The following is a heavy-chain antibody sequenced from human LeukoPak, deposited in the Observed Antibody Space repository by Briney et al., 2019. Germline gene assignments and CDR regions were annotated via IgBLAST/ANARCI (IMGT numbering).Heavy chain of an antibody. D-gene: IGHD4-17*01. CDR2: INHSGST. Sequence: PSETLSLTRAVYGGSFSGYYWSWIPQPPGKGREGIGEINHSGSTTYTPSLKSRVNISVDPSKHQFSLQLSSVTAAHTAVYYCARNAHGDYVRGFDYWGQGTLVTVSS. CDR3: ARNAHGDYVRGFDY. J-gene: IGHJ4*02. V-gene: IGHV4-34*01. CDR1: GGSFSGYY.